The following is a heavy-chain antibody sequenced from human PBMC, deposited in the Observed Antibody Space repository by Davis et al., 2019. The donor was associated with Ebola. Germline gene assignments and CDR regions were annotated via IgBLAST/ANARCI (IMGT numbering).Heavy chain of an antibody. CDR1: GGSVNTDF. Sequence: PSATLSLTCTVSGGSVNTDFWSWIRQSPGTGLAWLGFLSSTGTPNYNSSLKSRVTISVDTSKNQFSLKLSSVTAADTAIYYCARGGASSKYFDYWGQGSLVTVSS. V-gene: IGHV4-59*02. D-gene: IGHD3-16*01. J-gene: IGHJ4*02. CDR3: ARGGASSKYFDY. CDR2: LSSTGTP.